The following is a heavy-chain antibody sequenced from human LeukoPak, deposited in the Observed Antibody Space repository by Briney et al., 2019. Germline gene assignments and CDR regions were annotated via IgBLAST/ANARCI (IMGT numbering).Heavy chain of an antibody. J-gene: IGHJ4*02. V-gene: IGHV3-20*04. CDR2: TNWNGGST. CDR3: ARGTMVGATAWGGLDY. Sequence: TGGSLRLSCAASGFPFANYAIHGFRQAPGKGLEWVSNTNWNGGSTGYADSGKGRFTISRDNAKNSLYLQMNSLRAEDTAFYYCARGTMVGATAWGGLDYWGQGTLVTVSS. D-gene: IGHD1-26*01. CDR1: GFPFANYA.